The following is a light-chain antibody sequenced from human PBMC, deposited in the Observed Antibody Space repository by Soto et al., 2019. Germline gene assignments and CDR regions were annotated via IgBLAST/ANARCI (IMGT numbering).Light chain of an antibody. J-gene: IGKJ1*01. Sequence: DIVLTQSPATLSLSPGERATLSCRASQSVSSYLAWYQQKPGQAPRLLIYDASNRATGIPARFSGSGSGTDFTLTISSLESEDFAVYYCQQRTDWHRTFGQGTKVDIK. CDR2: DAS. CDR1: QSVSSY. V-gene: IGKV3-11*01. CDR3: QQRTDWHRT.